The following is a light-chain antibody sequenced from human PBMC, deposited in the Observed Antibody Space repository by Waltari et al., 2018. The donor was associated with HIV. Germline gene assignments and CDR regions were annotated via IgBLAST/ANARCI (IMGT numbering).Light chain of an antibody. CDR1: QRVSSSY. V-gene: IGKV3-20*01. CDR2: GAS. Sequence: EIVLTQSPGTLSLSPGERATLSCRASQRVSSSYLAWYQQKPGQAPRLLIYGASTRATGIPDRFSDSGSGTDFTLTISRLEPEDFAVYYCQQYGSSPYTFGQGTKLEIK. CDR3: QQYGSSPYT. J-gene: IGKJ2*01.